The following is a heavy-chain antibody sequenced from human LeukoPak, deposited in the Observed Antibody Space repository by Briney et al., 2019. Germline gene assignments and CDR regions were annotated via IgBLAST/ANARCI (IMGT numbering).Heavy chain of an antibody. CDR3: ARVPYSSGWYPFDY. Sequence: SETLSLTCAVYGGSFSGYYWSWIRQPPGKGLEWIGEINHSGSTNYNPSLKSRVTISVDTSKDQFSLKLSSVTAADTAVYYCARVPYSSGWYPFDYWGQGTLVTVSS. J-gene: IGHJ4*02. V-gene: IGHV4-34*01. D-gene: IGHD6-19*01. CDR2: INHSGST. CDR1: GGSFSGYY.